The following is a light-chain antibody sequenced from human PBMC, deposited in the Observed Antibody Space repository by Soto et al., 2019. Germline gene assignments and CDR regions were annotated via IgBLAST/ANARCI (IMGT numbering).Light chain of an antibody. Sequence: QSALTQPPSVSGSPGQSVTISCTGTSSDVGRYDRVSWYQQSPGTVPKLIIYEVTNRPSGVPDRFSGSKSGNTASLTISGLQAEDEADFYCSSYTSSSRYIFGTGTKVTVL. CDR3: SSYTSSSRYI. V-gene: IGLV2-18*02. CDR2: EVT. J-gene: IGLJ1*01. CDR1: SSDVGRYDR.